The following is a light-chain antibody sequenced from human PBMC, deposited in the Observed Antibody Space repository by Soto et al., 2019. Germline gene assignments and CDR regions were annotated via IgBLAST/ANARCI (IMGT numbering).Light chain of an antibody. V-gene: IGKV1-5*01. CDR1: QTVERW. CDR2: DVS. J-gene: IGKJ1*01. CDR3: QQYGTYLWT. Sequence: DIQMTQSPSTLSASVGDRVIITCRASQTVERWMAWYQQKPGKAPKLLISDVSTLERGVPSRFSGSGSATEFTLTISSLQPDDFATYYCQQYGTYLWTFGQGTRVEIK.